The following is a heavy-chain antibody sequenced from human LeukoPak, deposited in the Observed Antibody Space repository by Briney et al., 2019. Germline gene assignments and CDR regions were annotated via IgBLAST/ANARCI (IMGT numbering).Heavy chain of an antibody. CDR1: GESISTGALY. Sequence: PSETLSLTCTVSGESISTGALYWAWIRQPPGKGLEWIASVFHSGIPYSNPSLESRVTISVDTSKNQFSLKVTSVTAADTAIYYCARDVQNWRDPPYFAPWGQGTLVMVSS. CDR3: ARDVQNWRDPPYFAP. J-gene: IGHJ5*02. V-gene: IGHV4-39*07. CDR2: VFHSGIP. D-gene: IGHD1-1*01.